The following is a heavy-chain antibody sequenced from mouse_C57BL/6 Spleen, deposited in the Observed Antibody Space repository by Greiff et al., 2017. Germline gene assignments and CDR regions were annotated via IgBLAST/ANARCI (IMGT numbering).Heavy chain of an antibody. V-gene: IGHV1-53*01. Sequence: QVQLQQPGTELVKPGASVKLSCKASGYTFTSYWMPWVKQRPGQGLEWIGNINPSNGGTNYNEKFKSKATLTVDKSSSTAYMQLSSLTSEDSAVYYCAREDYGNYGDWYFDVWGKGTTVTVSS. D-gene: IGHD2-1*01. CDR2: INPSNGGT. J-gene: IGHJ1*03. CDR1: GYTFTSYW. CDR3: AREDYGNYGDWYFDV.